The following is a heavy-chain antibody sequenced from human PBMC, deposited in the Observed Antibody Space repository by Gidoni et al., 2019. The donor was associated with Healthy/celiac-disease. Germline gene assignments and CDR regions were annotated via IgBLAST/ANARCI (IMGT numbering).Heavy chain of an antibody. Sequence: FTISRDDSKNTLYLQMNSLKTEDTAVYYCTTDSSSPQGLVDYWGQGTLVTVSS. V-gene: IGHV3-15*01. CDR3: TTDSSSPQGLVDY. J-gene: IGHJ4*02. D-gene: IGHD6-13*01.